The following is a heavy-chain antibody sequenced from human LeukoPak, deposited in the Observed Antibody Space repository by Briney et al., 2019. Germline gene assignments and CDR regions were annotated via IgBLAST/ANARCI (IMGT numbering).Heavy chain of an antibody. D-gene: IGHD5-18*01. J-gene: IGHJ5*02. CDR1: GGSISSSPYY. Sequence: PSETLSLTCTVSGGSISSSPYYWGWIRQPPGKGLEWIGSIYYSGTTHYNPSLESRVTISVDTSKNQFSLKLASVTAADTAIYYCARGAGGFSYYNWFDPWGQGTLVTVSS. V-gene: IGHV4-39*07. CDR2: IYYSGTT. CDR3: ARGAGGFSYYNWFDP.